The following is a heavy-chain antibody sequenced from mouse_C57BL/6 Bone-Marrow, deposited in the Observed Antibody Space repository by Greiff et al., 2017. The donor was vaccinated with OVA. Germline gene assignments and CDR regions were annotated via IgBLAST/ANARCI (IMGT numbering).Heavy chain of an antibody. CDR3: ARGNSGYGWDFDV. V-gene: IGHV5-4*01. J-gene: IGHJ1*03. Sequence: EVQLVESGGGLVKPGGSLKLSCAASGFTFSIYAMSWVRQTPEKRLEWVATISDGGSYTYYPDNVKGRFTISRDNAKNNLYLQMSHLKSEDTAMYYGARGNSGYGWDFDVWGTGTTVTVSS. CDR2: ISDGGSYT. CDR1: GFTFSIYA. D-gene: IGHD3-2*02.